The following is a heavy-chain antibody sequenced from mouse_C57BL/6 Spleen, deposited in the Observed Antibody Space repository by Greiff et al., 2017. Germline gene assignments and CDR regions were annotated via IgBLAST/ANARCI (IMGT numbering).Heavy chain of an antibody. CDR2: LNPYNGGT. CDR3: ARGAYYDYDGCAY. D-gene: IGHD2-4*01. J-gene: IGHJ3*01. V-gene: IGHV1-19*01. Sequence: EVKLQESGPVLVKPGASVKMSCKASGYTFTDYYMNWVKQSHGKSLEWIGVLNPYNGGTSYNQKFKGKATLTVDKSSSTAYMELNSLTSEDSAVYYCARGAYYDYDGCAYWGQGSLVTVSA. CDR1: GYTFTDYY.